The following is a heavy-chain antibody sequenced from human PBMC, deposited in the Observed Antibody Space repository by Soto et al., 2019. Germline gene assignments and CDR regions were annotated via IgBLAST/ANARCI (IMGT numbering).Heavy chain of an antibody. CDR2: INYSGRT. J-gene: IGHJ5*02. D-gene: IGHD3-10*01. CDR3: ARDYNRRPVGWFDP. V-gene: IGHV4-31*03. Sequence: PSETLSLTCTVSGGSISSSGYYWSWIRQHPGKGLEWIGHINYSGRTYYNSSLKSRVSISVDTSKNQFSLKLSSVTAADTAIYYCARDYNRRPVGWFDPWGQGTLVTVSS. CDR1: GGSISSSGYY.